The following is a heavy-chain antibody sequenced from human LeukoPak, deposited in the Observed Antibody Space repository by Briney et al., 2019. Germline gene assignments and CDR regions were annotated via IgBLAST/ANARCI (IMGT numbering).Heavy chain of an antibody. V-gene: IGHV4-59*01. Sequence: SETLSLTCTVSGGSISSYYWSWIRQPPGKGLEWIGYIYYSGSTNYNPSLKSRVTISVDTSKNQFSLKLSSMTAADTAVYYCARDRAGFRRTGNYYYMDVWGKGTTVTVSS. J-gene: IGHJ6*03. CDR2: IYYSGST. CDR1: GGSISSYY. CDR3: ARDRAGFRRTGNYYYMDV. D-gene: IGHD6-19*01.